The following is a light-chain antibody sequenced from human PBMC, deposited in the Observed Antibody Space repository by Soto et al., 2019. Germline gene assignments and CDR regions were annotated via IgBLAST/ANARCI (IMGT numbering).Light chain of an antibody. V-gene: IGKV3-15*01. CDR2: GAS. Sequence: EIVMTQSPATLSVSPGERATLSCRASQSVSTNLAWYQQRPGQAPRLLIYGASTRATGIPARFSGSGSATEFTLTISSLQSEDFAVYFSQQYNNWPPLTFGQGTRVEIK. CDR1: QSVSTN. J-gene: IGKJ1*01. CDR3: QQYNNWPPLT.